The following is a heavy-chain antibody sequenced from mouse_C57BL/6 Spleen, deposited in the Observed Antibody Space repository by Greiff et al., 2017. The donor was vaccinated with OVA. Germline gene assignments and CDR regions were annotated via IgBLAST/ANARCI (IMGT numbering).Heavy chain of an antibody. D-gene: IGHD2-3*01. J-gene: IGHJ4*01. CDR2: IHPNSGST. Sequence: VQLQQPGAELVKPGASVKLSCKASGYTFTSYWMHWVKQRPGQGLEWIGMIHPNSGSTNYTEKFKSKATLTVDKSSSTAYMQLSSLTSEDSAVDYCARGGYYVDYAMDYWGQGTSVTVSS. V-gene: IGHV1-64*01. CDR3: ARGGYYVDYAMDY. CDR1: GYTFTSYW.